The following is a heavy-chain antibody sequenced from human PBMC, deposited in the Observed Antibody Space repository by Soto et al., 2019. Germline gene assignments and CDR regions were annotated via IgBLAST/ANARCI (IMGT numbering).Heavy chain of an antibody. V-gene: IGHV3-23*01. CDR2: ISGSGGST. Sequence: GGSLRLSCAASGFTFSSYAMSWVRQAPGKGLEWVSAISGSGGSTYYADSVKGRFTISRDNSKNTLYLQMNSLRAEDTAVYYCAKDLSLEGSYGMDVWGQGTTVTVSS. J-gene: IGHJ6*02. CDR1: GFTFSSYA. CDR3: AKDLSLEGSYGMDV.